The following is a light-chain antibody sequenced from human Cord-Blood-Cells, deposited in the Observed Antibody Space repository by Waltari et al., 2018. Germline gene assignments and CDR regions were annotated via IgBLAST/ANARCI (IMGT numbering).Light chain of an antibody. CDR2: KVS. J-gene: IGKJ5*01. CDR3: MQGTHWPPIT. Sequence: DVAMTQSPLSLPVTLGQPASISCRSSQSLVHSDGNTYLNWFQQRPGQSPRRLIYKVSNRDSGVPDRFSGSGSGTDFTLKISRVEAEDVGVYYCMQGTHWPPITFGQGTRLEIK. V-gene: IGKV2-30*02. CDR1: QSLVHSDGNTY.